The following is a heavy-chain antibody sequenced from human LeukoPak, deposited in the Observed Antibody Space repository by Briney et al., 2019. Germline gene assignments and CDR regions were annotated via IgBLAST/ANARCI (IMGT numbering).Heavy chain of an antibody. Sequence: PSETLSLTCAVYGGSFSGYYWSWIRQPPGKGLEWIGEINHSGSTKYNPSLKSRVTMSVDTSKNQFSLNLSSVTAADTAVYYCARSVGAAAHFDYWGQGTLVTVSS. CDR1: GGSFSGYY. D-gene: IGHD6-13*01. CDR2: INHSGST. V-gene: IGHV4-34*01. CDR3: ARSVGAAAHFDY. J-gene: IGHJ4*02.